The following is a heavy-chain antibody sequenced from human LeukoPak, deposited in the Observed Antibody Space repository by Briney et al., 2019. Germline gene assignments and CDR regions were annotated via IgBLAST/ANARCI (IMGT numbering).Heavy chain of an antibody. Sequence: PGGSLRLSCAASGFTFSTYAMSWVRQAPGKGLDWVSVISGSGDSAYYADSLKGRFTISRDNSKNTLFLQMNSLRAEDTAVYYCAKDLAPAAYWGQGTLVTVSS. V-gene: IGHV3-23*01. J-gene: IGHJ4*02. CDR1: GFTFSTYA. CDR2: ISGSGDSA. CDR3: AKDLAPAAY. D-gene: IGHD2-2*01.